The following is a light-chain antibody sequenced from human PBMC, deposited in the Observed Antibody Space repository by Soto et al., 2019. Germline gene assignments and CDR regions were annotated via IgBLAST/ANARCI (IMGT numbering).Light chain of an antibody. CDR2: GAS. Sequence: EIVLTQSPGTLSLSPGERATLSCRASQSISSSYLAIAWYQQKPGQPPRLLIYGASSRATGIPDRFSGSGSATDFTLTISRLEPEDFALYYCQQHDTSPWTFGQGTRLEIK. CDR3: QQHDTSPWT. CDR1: QSISSSY. J-gene: IGKJ1*01. V-gene: IGKV3-20*01.